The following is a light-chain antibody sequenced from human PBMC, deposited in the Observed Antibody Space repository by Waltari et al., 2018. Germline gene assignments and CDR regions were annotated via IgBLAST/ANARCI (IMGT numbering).Light chain of an antibody. CDR1: QSILSSSNNRNF. V-gene: IGKV4-1*01. Sequence: DIVMTQSPDFLPVSLGERATINCKSSQSILSSSNNRNFLGWYQQKAGQPPKLLFYWASTREFGVPDRFSGGGSGTDFTLTISSLQAEDVAVYYCQQYYSTPWTFGQGTKVEIQ. CDR3: QQYYSTPWT. J-gene: IGKJ1*01. CDR2: WAS.